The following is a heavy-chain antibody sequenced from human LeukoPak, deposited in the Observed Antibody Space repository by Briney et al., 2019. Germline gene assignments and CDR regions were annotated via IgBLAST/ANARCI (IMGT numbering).Heavy chain of an antibody. CDR3: AELGITMIGGV. J-gene: IGHJ6*04. CDR1: GFTFSNVW. V-gene: IGHV3-11*04. D-gene: IGHD3-10*02. Sequence: NPGGSLRLSCEASGFTFSNVWMSWVRQAPGKGLEWVSYISSSGSTIYYADSVKGRFTISRDNAKNSLYLQMNSLRAEDTAVYYCAELGITMIGGVWGKGTTVTISS. CDR2: ISSSGSTI.